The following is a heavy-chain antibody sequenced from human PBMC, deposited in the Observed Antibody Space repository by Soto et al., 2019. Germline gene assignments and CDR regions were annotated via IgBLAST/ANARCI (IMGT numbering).Heavy chain of an antibody. CDR1: GGSFSGYY. J-gene: IGHJ4*02. D-gene: IGHD2-15*01. CDR3: ARGAHQDIVVVVAATHPSLDY. Sequence: SETLSLTCAVYGGSFSGYYWSWIRQPPGKGLEWIGEINHSGSTNYNPSLKSRVTISVDTSKNQFSLKLSSVTAADTAVYYCARGAHQDIVVVVAATHPSLDYWGQGTLVTVSS. CDR2: INHSGST. V-gene: IGHV4-34*01.